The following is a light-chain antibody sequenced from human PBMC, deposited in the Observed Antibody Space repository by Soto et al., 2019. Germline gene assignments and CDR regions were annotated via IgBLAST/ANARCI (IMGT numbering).Light chain of an antibody. J-gene: IGKJ1*01. CDR2: AAS. CDR3: QKYNSAPRT. CDR1: QGISNY. Sequence: DIQMTQSPSSLSASVGARVTITCRASQGISNYLAWYQQKPGKVPKLLIYAASNLQSGVPSRFSRSGSGKDFTLTISSLQPEDVATYYCQKYNSAPRTFGQGTKVEIK. V-gene: IGKV1-27*01.